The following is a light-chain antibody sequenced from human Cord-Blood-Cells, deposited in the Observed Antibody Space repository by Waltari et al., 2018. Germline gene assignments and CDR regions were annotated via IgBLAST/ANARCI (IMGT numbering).Light chain of an antibody. J-gene: IGKJ1*01. V-gene: IGKV3-20*01. CDR1: QSVSRSY. CDR3: QQYGSSPPWT. CDR2: GAS. Sequence: EIVLTQSPGTLFLSPGERATLSCRASQSVSRSYLAWYQKKPGQAPRLLIYGASSSATGIPDRFSGSGSVTDFTLTISRLEPEDFAVYYCQQYGSSPPWTFGQGTKVEIK.